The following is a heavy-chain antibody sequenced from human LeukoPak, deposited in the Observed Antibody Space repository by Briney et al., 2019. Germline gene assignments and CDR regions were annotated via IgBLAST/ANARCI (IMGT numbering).Heavy chain of an antibody. J-gene: IGHJ4*02. Sequence: GGSLRLSCAGFTFSSYAMSWVRQAPGKGLEWVANINQDGSEKYYVDSVKGRFTISRDNAKNSLYLQMNSLRAEDTAVYYCATNSDYWGQGTRVTVSS. CDR2: INQDGSEK. CDR1: GFTFSSYA. V-gene: IGHV3-7*02. CDR3: ATNSDY.